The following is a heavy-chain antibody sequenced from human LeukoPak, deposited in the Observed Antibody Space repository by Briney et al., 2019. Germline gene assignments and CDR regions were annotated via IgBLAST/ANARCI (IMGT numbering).Heavy chain of an antibody. D-gene: IGHD2-15*01. CDR3: ARDRGYCSGGRCYDAFDI. CDR2: ISSSSSTI. J-gene: IGHJ3*02. CDR1: GFTFSSYS. Sequence: RGSLRLSCAASGFTFSSYSMNWVRQAPGKGLEWVSYISSSSSTIYYADSVKGRFTISRDNAKNSLYLQMNSLRAEDTAVYYCARDRGYCSGGRCYDAFDIWGQGTMVTVSS. V-gene: IGHV3-48*04.